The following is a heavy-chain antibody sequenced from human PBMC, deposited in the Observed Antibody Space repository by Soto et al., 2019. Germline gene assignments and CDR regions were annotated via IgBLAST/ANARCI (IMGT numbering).Heavy chain of an antibody. V-gene: IGHV3-30-3*01. Sequence: QVQLVESGGGVVQHGRSLRLSCAASGFTFSSYAMHWVRQAPGKGLEWVAVISYDGSNKYYADSVKGRFTISRDNSKNTLYLQMNSLRAEDTAVYYCAREVTAYSSSQAGYFDLWGRGTLVTVSS. CDR1: GFTFSSYA. D-gene: IGHD6-13*01. CDR2: ISYDGSNK. CDR3: AREVTAYSSSQAGYFDL. J-gene: IGHJ2*01.